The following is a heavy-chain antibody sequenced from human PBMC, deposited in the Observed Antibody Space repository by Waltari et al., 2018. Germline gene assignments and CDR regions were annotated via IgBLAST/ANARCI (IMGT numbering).Heavy chain of an antibody. CDR3: AKGYCSGGSCYYAFDI. CDR2: IYHSGST. D-gene: IGHD2-15*01. Sequence: QLQLQESGSGLVKPSQTLSLTCAVSGGSIRSGGYSWSWLRQPPGKGLEWIGYIYHSGSTYYNPSLKSRVTISVDRSKNQFSLKLSSVTAADTAVYYCAKGYCSGGSCYYAFDIWGQGTMVTVSS. V-gene: IGHV4-30-2*01. CDR1: GGSIRSGGYS. J-gene: IGHJ3*02.